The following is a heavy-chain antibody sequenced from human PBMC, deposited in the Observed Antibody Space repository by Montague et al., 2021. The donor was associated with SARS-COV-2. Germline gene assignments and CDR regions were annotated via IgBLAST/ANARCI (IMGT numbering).Heavy chain of an antibody. V-gene: IGHV4-39*01. J-gene: IGHJ4*02. CDR2: IYYSGST. CDR1: GGSISSSSYY. D-gene: IGHD3-10*01. CDR3: ARESGSGSYLVY. Sequence: SETLSLTCTVSGGSISSSSYYWGWIRLPPEKGLEWIGSIYYSGSTYYNPSLKSRVTISVDTSKNQFSLKLSSVTAADTAVYYCARESGSGSYLVYWGQGTLVTVSS.